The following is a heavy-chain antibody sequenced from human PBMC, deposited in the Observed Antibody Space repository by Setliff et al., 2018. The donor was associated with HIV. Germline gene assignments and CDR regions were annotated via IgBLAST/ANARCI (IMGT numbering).Heavy chain of an antibody. J-gene: IGHJ5*02. V-gene: IGHV4-38-2*02. CDR1: GDFFSSDYY. CDR2: IFYSGST. CDR3: ATQITMVRGVVKWFDP. D-gene: IGHD3-10*01. Sequence: SETLSLTCTVSGDFFSSDYYWGWIRQPPGKGLEWIGGIFYSGSTYTKPSLKSRVTISVDTSKNQFSLNLSSVTAADTAVYYCATQITMVRGVVKWFDPWGQGTLVTVSS.